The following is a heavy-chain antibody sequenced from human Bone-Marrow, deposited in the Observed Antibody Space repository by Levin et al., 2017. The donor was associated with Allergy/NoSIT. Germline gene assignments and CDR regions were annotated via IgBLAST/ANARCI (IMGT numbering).Heavy chain of an antibody. CDR2: IYHSGST. CDR1: GGSISSSNW. Sequence: PSETLSLTCAVSGGSISSSNWWSWVRQPPGKGLEWIGEIYHSGSTNYNPSLKSRVTISVDKSKNQFSLKLSSVTAADTAVYYCARIVVVPAANNYYYYYGMDVWGQGTTVTVSS. D-gene: IGHD2-2*01. J-gene: IGHJ6*02. CDR3: ARIVVVPAANNYYYYYGMDV. V-gene: IGHV4-4*02.